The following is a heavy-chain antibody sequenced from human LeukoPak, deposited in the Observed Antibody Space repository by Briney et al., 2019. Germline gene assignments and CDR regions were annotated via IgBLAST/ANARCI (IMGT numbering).Heavy chain of an antibody. J-gene: IGHJ4*02. CDR1: GGSISSYY. Sequence: SETLSLTCTVSGGSISSYYWSWIRQPPGKGLEWIGYIYYSGSTNYNPSLKSRVTISVDTSKNQFSLKLSSVTAADTAIYYCAKNQVGGSTFDYWGQGTLVTVSS. D-gene: IGHD1-26*01. CDR3: AKNQVGGSTFDY. V-gene: IGHV4-59*01. CDR2: IYYSGST.